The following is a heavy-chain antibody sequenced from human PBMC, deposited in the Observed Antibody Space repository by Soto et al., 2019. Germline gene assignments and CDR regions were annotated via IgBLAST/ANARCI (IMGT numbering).Heavy chain of an antibody. CDR2: ISSSSSYI. CDR1: GFTFSDYT. Sequence: LRRSCAAYGFTFSDYTMNWVRQSPATRLERVSSISSSSSYIYYADPVKGRFTTSRHNARNSLYMQMNSLRHEDTPFYFCARDVDRSGDGLYYFDPWGQGTLVTVSS. CDR3: ARDVDRSGDGLYYFDP. J-gene: IGHJ5*02. V-gene: IGHV3-21*01. D-gene: IGHD3-22*01.